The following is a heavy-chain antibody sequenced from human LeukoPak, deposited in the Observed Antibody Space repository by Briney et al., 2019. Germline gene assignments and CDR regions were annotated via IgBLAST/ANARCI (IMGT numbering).Heavy chain of an antibody. D-gene: IGHD2-15*01. CDR1: GFTFSSFA. CDR2: ITGSGDNT. V-gene: IGHV3-23*01. J-gene: IGHJ4*02. CDR3: ASEPRSSVVVVPDF. Sequence: GGSLRLSCAASGFTFSSFAMSWVRQAPEKGLEWVSSITGSGDNTYYADSVKGRFSISRDNSRNTLYLEMSSLRADDTAIYYCASEPRSSVVVVPDFWGQGTLVTVPS.